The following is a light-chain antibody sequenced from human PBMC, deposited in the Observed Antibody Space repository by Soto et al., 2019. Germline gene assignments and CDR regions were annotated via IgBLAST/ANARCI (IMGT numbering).Light chain of an antibody. J-gene: IGKJ3*01. CDR1: QDIDTY. CDR2: DAS. CDR3: QQYDNLFS. Sequence: DIQMTQSPPSLSASVGDRVTITCQASQDIDTYLNWYQQIQGKAPKLLIYDASKLETEVPSRFSGSGSGTDFTLTISSLQPEDVATYYCQQYDNLFSFGPGTKVNIK. V-gene: IGKV1-33*01.